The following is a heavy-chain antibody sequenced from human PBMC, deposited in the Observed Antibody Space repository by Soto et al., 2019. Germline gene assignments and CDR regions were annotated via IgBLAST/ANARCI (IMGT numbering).Heavy chain of an antibody. Sequence: QAQVVQSGAEVRKPGSSVKLSCKASEGTFNSYAIAWVRQAPGQGLEWMGGIIPYYSTPNYAQKFQDRVTITADDSTNTVYMEMSSLRSDDTAVYFWASGASRWYPYFFDSWAQGTLVTVSS. CDR1: EGTFNSYA. CDR2: IIPYYSTP. J-gene: IGHJ4*02. V-gene: IGHV1-69*01. D-gene: IGHD6-13*01. CDR3: ASGASRWYPYFFDS.